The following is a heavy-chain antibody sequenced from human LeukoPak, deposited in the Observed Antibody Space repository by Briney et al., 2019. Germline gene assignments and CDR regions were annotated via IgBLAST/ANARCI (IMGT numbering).Heavy chain of an antibody. CDR3: ARRDFWSGSQGAFDI. V-gene: IGHV1-69*01. CDR2: IIPIFGTA. D-gene: IGHD3-3*01. Sequence: SVKVSCKASGGTFSSYAIRWVRQAPGQGLEWMGGIIPIFGTANYAQKFQGRVTITADESTSTAYMELSSLRSEDTAVYYCARRDFWSGSQGAFDIWGQGTMVTVSS. CDR1: GGTFSSYA. J-gene: IGHJ3*02.